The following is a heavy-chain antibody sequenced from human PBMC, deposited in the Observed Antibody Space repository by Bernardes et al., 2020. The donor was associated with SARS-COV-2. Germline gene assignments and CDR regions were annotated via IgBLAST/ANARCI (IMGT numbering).Heavy chain of an antibody. Sequence: GSTLQVSCASSGFSFSDYGMHWVQKGPGKGLEWVEVIWYYGTNTYYADSVKGRFTISRDNSKNTVYLQMNSLRVEDKAVYYCARGRPTTGTDYWGQGTLVTVSS. CDR3: ARGRPTTGTDY. CDR2: IWYYGTNT. J-gene: IGHJ4*02. D-gene: IGHD1-1*01. CDR1: GFSFSDYG. V-gene: IGHV3-33*08.